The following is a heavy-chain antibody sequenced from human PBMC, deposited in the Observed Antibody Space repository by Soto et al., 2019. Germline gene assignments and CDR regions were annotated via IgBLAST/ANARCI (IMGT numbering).Heavy chain of an antibody. CDR2: ISSSSSYI. CDR3: ARDPKPNDYGDYLSPPTDNWFDP. J-gene: IGHJ5*02. CDR1: GFTFSSYS. Sequence: EVQLVESGGGLVKPGGSLRLSCAASGFTFSSYSMNWVRQAPGKGLEWVSSISSSSSYIYYADSVKGRFTISRDNAKNSLYLQMNSLRAEDTTVYYCARDPKPNDYGDYLSPPTDNWFDPWGQGTLVTVSS. D-gene: IGHD4-17*01. V-gene: IGHV3-21*01.